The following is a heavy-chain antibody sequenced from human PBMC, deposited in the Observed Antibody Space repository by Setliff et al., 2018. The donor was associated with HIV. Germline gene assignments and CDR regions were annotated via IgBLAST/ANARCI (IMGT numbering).Heavy chain of an antibody. CDR2: FYHSGST. V-gene: IGHV4-59*01. CDR3: ARGQSCTNGVCYQY. CDR1: GGSINTYY. D-gene: IGHD2-8*01. Sequence: SETLSLTCTVSGGSINTYYWTWIRQSPGKGLEWIGYFYHSGSTNYNPSLKRRVSISVDTSKNEFSLNLSSLTAADTAVYYCARGQSCTNGVCYQYWGQGTLVTVSS. J-gene: IGHJ4*02.